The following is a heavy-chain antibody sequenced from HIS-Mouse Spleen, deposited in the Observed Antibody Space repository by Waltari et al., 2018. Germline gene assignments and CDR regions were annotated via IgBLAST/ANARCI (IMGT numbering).Heavy chain of an antibody. Sequence: QVQLQQWGAGLLKPSETLSLTCAVYGGSFSGYYWSWIRQPPGKGLEWIGEINHSGSTNYNPPLKSRVTISVDTSKNQFSLKLSSVTAADTAVYYCARGKPYYGSGRGAFDIWGQGTMVTVSS. CDR3: ARGKPYYGSGRGAFDI. CDR2: INHSGST. J-gene: IGHJ3*02. CDR1: GGSFSGYY. V-gene: IGHV4-34*01. D-gene: IGHD3-10*01.